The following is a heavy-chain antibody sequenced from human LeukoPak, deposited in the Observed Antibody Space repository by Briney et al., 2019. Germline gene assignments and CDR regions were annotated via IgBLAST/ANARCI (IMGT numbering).Heavy chain of an antibody. J-gene: IGHJ4*02. CDR3: VRAEGQSFDY. Sequence: GGSLRLSCAASGFTFRRYWMHWVRQAPGKGLVWVSRVNSDGSSTNYGDCVKGRFTISRDNAKNTLSLQMNSLRAEDTAVYYCVRAEGQSFDYWGQGTLVIVSS. CDR2: VNSDGSST. CDR1: GFTFRRYW. D-gene: IGHD6-19*01. V-gene: IGHV3-74*01.